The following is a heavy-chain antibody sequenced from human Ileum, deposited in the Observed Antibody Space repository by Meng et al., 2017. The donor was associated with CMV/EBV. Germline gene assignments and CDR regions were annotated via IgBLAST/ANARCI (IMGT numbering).Heavy chain of an antibody. V-gene: IGHV3-66*03. Sequence: GESLKISCTASGFTVSRNYMTWVRQAPGKGLEWVSVIYTSGRTYYADSVKGRFTISRDSSENTLYLHMNSLRTEDTAVYYCARDILDSTSSATWGQGTVVTVSS. J-gene: IGHJ3*01. CDR1: GFTVSRNY. CDR2: IYTSGRT. CDR3: ARDILDSTSSAT. D-gene: IGHD6-6*01.